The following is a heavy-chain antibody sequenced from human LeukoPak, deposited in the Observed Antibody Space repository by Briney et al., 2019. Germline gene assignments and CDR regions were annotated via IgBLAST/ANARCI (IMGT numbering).Heavy chain of an antibody. CDR3: AKGDMIVVALFDY. J-gene: IGHJ4*02. CDR2: INHSGST. Sequence: SETLSLTCAVYGGSFSGYYWSWIRQPPGKGLEWIGEINHSGSTNYNPSLESRVTISVDTSKNQFSLKLSSVTAEDTAVYYCAKGDMIVVALFDYWGQGTLVTVSS. D-gene: IGHD3-22*01. V-gene: IGHV4-34*01. CDR1: GGSFSGYY.